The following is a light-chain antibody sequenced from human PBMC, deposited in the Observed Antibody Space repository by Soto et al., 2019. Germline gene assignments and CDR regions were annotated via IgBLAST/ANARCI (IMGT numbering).Light chain of an antibody. V-gene: IGKV3-11*01. CDR1: QSVSSY. CDR3: QHRTNGLS. J-gene: IGKJ4*01. Sequence: EIVLTQSPATLSLSPGERATLSCRASQSVSSYLAWYQHKPGQAPRLLIYDASTRATGIPVRFSGSGSGTDFTLTISSLEPEDFAVYYCQHRTNGLSFGGGTKVEIK. CDR2: DAS.